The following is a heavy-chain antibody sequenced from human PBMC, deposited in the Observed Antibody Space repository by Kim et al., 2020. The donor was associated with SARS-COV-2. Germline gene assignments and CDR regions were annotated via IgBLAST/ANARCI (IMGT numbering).Heavy chain of an antibody. V-gene: IGHV7-4-1*02. CDR1: GYTFTTYA. Sequence: ASVKVSCKASGYTFTTYAVNWVRQAPGQGLEWMGWINTNTGNPTYAQGFTGRFVFSLDTSVSTAYLQISSLKAEDTAVYYCARDGPSSSSSYWFDPWGQGTLVTVSS. J-gene: IGHJ5*02. D-gene: IGHD6-6*01. CDR2: INTNTGNP. CDR3: ARDGPSSSSSYWFDP.